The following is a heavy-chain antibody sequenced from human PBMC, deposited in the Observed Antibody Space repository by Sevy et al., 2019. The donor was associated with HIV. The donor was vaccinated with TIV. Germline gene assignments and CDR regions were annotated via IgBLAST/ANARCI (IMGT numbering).Heavy chain of an antibody. CDR2: ISSSSSTI. J-gene: IGHJ2*01. CDR3: ARVPGVLKYFDL. V-gene: IGHV3-48*02. Sequence: GGCLRLSCAASGFTFSSYSMSWVRQAPGKGLEWVSYISSSSSTIYYADSVKGRFTISRDNAKNSLYLQMNSLRDEDTAVYYCARVPGVLKYFDLWGRGTLVTVSS. D-gene: IGHD3-10*01. CDR1: GFTFSSYS.